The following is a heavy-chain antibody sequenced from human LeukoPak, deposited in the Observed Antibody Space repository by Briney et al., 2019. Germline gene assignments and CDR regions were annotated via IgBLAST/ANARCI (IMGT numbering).Heavy chain of an antibody. CDR1: GFTFSSYA. D-gene: IGHD1-26*01. CDR3: ARGSGLWELSSFKIDY. V-gene: IGHV3-30-3*01. Sequence: GRSLRLSCAASGFTFSSYAMHWVRQAPGKGLEWVAVISYDGSNKCYADSVKGRFTISRDNSKNTLYLQMNSLRAEDTAVYYCARGSGLWELSSFKIDYWGQGTLVTVSS. J-gene: IGHJ4*02. CDR2: ISYDGSNK.